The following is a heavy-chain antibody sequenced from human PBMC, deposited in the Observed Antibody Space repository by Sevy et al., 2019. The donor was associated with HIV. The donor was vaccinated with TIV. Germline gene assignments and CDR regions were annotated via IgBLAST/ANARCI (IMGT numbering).Heavy chain of an antibody. Sequence: GGSLRLSCATSGFTFSSYAMSWVRQAPGKGLEWVSVISGSGGSTYYADSVKGRFTISRDNSKNTLYLQMNSLRAEATAVDYCAKDHYVVARIQLWFFDYWGQGILVTVSS. CDR3: AKDHYVVARIQLWFFDY. D-gene: IGHD5-18*01. J-gene: IGHJ4*02. CDR1: GFTFSSYA. CDR2: ISGSGGST. V-gene: IGHV3-23*01.